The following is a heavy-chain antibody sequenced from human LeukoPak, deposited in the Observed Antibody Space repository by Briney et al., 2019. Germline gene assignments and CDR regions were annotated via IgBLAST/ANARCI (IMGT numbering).Heavy chain of an antibody. CDR2: ISSSGINT. CDR1: GFTFSGHA. CDR3: VKDHGCSSAWYVRGLDY. Sequence: PGGSLRLSCSASGFTFSGHAMHWVRQAPGKGLEYVSAISSSGINTHYADSVKGRFTIPRDNSKNTLTLQMSSLSAEDTAVYYCVKDHGCSSAWYVRGLDYWGQGILVTVSS. D-gene: IGHD6-19*01. J-gene: IGHJ4*02. V-gene: IGHV3-64D*09.